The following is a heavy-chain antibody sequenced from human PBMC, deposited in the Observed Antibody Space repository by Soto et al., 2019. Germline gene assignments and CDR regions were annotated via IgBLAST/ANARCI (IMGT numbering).Heavy chain of an antibody. CDR3: ARGIATVQLDP. D-gene: IGHD2-15*01. J-gene: IGHJ5*02. Sequence: ASVKCSCKASGYTFTRYTMNWVRQAPGQMLEWMGWINPDNGNTKSSQKFQDRVIITRDTSASTDYMDLSSLRSEETAVYYCARGIATVQLDPWAHGTLVHVSS. CDR2: INPDNGNT. CDR1: GYTFTRYT. V-gene: IGHV1-3*01.